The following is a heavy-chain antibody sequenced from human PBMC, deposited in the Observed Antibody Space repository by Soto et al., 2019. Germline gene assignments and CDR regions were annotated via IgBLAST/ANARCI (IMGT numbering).Heavy chain of an antibody. J-gene: IGHJ4*02. CDR1: GVTLSNIG. V-gene: IGHV3-30*18. D-gene: IGHD2-21*01. CDR3: AKESGGERYATYFDL. Sequence: QVQLVESGGGVVQPGTSLRLACAASGVTLSNIGMQWVRQAPGKGLEWVAVISAGGNTKYYADYVKGRFTISRDNSKNRLFLQMNSLRTEDTAVYYCAKESGGERYATYFDLWGQGTLVTVSA. CDR2: ISAGGNTK.